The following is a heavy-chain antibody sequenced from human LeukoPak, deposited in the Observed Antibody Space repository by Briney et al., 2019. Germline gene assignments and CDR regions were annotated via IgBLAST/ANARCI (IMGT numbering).Heavy chain of an antibody. CDR2: INHSGST. CDR3: ARLRYWGGRPYAFDI. D-gene: IGHD2-8*02. V-gene: IGHV4-34*01. Sequence: SETLSLTCTVSGGSISSYYWSWIRQPAGKGLEWIGEINHSGSTNYNPSLKSRVTISVDTSKNQFSLKLSSVTAADTAVYYCARLRYWGGRPYAFDIWGQGTMVTVSS. J-gene: IGHJ3*02. CDR1: GGSISSYY.